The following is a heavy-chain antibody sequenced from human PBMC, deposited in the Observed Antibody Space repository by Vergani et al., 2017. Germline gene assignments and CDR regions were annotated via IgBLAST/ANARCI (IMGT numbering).Heavy chain of an antibody. CDR3: ARGASGDYVSSFDY. Sequence: QVQLVESGGGVVQPGRSLRLSCAASGFTFSSYAMHWVRQAPGKGLEWVAVILYYGSNKYYADSVKGRFTITRDNSKNTLYLQMNSLRAEDTAVYYCARGASGDYVSSFDYWGQGTLVTVSS. D-gene: IGHD4-17*01. V-gene: IGHV3-30-3*01. CDR1: GFTFSSYA. J-gene: IGHJ4*02. CDR2: ILYYGSNK.